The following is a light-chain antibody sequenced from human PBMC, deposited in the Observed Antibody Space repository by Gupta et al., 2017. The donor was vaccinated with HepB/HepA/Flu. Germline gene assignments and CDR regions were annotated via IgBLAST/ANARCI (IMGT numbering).Light chain of an antibody. CDR1: QSVTGRY. V-gene: IGKV3-20*01. Sequence: EIVLTQSPGTLSLSPGERAPLSCRASQSVTGRYLAWYQQKPGQAPRLLMYGTSSRATGIPDRFSGSGSGTDFTLTISRLEPEDFAMYYCQQYITSPVTFGQGTRVEIK. J-gene: IGKJ5*01. CDR2: GTS. CDR3: QQYITSPVT.